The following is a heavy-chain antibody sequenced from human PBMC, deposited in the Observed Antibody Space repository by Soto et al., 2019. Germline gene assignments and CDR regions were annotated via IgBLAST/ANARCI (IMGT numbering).Heavy chain of an antibody. D-gene: IGHD6-13*01. CDR1: GDRVSRNSAA. CDR3: ARASRPMVPGITAASSPFDY. Sequence: PSQTLSLTCAISGDRVSRNSAAWNWIRQSPSRGLEWLGRTYYRSKWYNDYAVSVKSRITINPDTSKNQFSLQLNSVTPEDTAVYYCARASRPMVPGITAASSPFDYWGQGTLVTVSS. J-gene: IGHJ4*02. V-gene: IGHV6-1*01. CDR2: TYYRSKWYN.